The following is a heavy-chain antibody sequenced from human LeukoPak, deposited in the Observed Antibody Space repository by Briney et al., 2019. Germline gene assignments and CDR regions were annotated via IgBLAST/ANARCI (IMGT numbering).Heavy chain of an antibody. CDR3: ARDPLPTYYYDSSGSSYYFDY. CDR2: ISAYNGNT. J-gene: IGHJ4*02. D-gene: IGHD3-22*01. CDR1: GYTFTSYG. Sequence: ASVTVACKACGYTFTSYGISWVRQAPGQGLEWMGWISAYNGNTNYAQRLQGRVIMTTDTSTSTAYMDLRSLRSDDTAVYYCARDPLPTYYYDSSGSSYYFDYWGQGTLVTLSS. V-gene: IGHV1-18*01.